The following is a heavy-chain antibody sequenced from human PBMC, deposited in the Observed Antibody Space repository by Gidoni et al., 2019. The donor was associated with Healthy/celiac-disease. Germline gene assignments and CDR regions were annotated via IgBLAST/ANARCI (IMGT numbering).Heavy chain of an antibody. Sequence: QVQLQESGPGLVKPSETLSLTCTVSGGSISSYYWSWIRQPPGKGLEWIGYIYYSGSTNYNPSLKSRVTISVDTSKNQFSLKLSSVTAADTAVYYCARADWNYAYGMDVWGQGTTVTVSS. D-gene: IGHD3-9*01. V-gene: IGHV4-59*01. CDR3: ARADWNYAYGMDV. J-gene: IGHJ6*02. CDR2: IYYSGST. CDR1: GGSISSYY.